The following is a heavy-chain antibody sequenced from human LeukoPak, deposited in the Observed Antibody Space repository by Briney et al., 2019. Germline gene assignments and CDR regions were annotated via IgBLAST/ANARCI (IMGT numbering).Heavy chain of an antibody. V-gene: IGHV1-2*06. CDR1: GYTFTGYY. CDR3: ARSSSGYYAPLFAYYYYYYMDV. CDR2: INPNSGGT. D-gene: IGHD3-22*01. J-gene: IGHJ6*03. Sequence: ASVKVSCKASGYTFTGYYMHWVRQAPGQGLEWMGRINPNSGGTNYAQKLQGRVTMTTDTSTSTAYMELRSLRSDDTAVYYCARSSSGYYAPLFAYYYYYYMDVWGKGTTVTVSS.